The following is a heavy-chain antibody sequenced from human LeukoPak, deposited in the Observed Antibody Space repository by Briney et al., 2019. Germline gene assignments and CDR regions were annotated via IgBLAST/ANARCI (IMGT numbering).Heavy chain of an antibody. J-gene: IGHJ4*02. CDR1: GGSLSAYY. D-gene: IGHD2-8*01. CDR2: INHSGST. Sequence: PSETLSLTCGVYGGSLSAYYWTWIRQPPGKGLEWIGEINHSGSTNYNPSLTSRVTISIDTSKNQFSLRLRSVTAADTAVYYCARGILVMVYAAFDYWGQGTLVTVSS. CDR3: ARGILVMVYAAFDY. V-gene: IGHV4-34*01.